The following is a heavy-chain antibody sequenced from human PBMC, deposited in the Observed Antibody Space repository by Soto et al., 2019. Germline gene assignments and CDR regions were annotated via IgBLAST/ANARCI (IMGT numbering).Heavy chain of an antibody. Sequence: QVQLVESGGGVVQPGRSLRLSCAASGFTCSSYAMHWVRQAPGKGLEWVAVISYDGSNKYYADSVKGRFTISRHNSKNSLYLQMNSFRGEDTAVYYCASQTSGYCSGGSCLWGAFDIWGQGTMVTVSS. J-gene: IGHJ3*02. CDR3: ASQTSGYCSGGSCLWGAFDI. CDR1: GFTCSSYA. V-gene: IGHV3-30-3*01. D-gene: IGHD2-15*01. CDR2: ISYDGSNK.